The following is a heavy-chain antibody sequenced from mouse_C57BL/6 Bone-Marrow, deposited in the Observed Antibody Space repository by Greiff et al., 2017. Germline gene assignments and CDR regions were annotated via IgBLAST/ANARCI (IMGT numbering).Heavy chain of an antibody. CDR1: GFTFSSYG. D-gene: IGHD2-3*01. CDR2: ISSGGSYT. CDR3: ARDGYYAWVAY. J-gene: IGHJ3*01. Sequence: EVMLVESGGDLVKPGGSLKLSCAASGFTFSSYGMSWVRQTPDKRLEWVATISSGGSYTYYPDSVKGRFTISRDNAKNTLYLQMSSLKSEDTAMYYGARDGYYAWVAYWGQGTLVTVSA. V-gene: IGHV5-6*02.